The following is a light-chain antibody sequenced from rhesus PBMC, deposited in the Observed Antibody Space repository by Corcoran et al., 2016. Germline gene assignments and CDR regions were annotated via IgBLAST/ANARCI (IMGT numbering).Light chain of an antibody. CDR3: QHSYGTPFT. J-gene: IGKJ3*01. V-gene: IGKV1-74*01. CDR1: ENVNNY. Sequence: DIQMTQSPSSLSASVGDRVTITCRASENVNNYLHWYQQKPGKAPKLLIYAASTLQSVVPSRFSGSGSGTDYTFTISSLQPEDGATYYCQHSYGTPFTFGPGTKLDIK. CDR2: AAS.